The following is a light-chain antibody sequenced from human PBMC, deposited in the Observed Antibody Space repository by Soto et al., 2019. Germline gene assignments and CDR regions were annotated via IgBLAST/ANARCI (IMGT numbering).Light chain of an antibody. CDR3: QQRSNWPRT. Sequence: EIVLTQSPATLSLSPGERATLSCRASQSVSSYLAWYQQKPGQAPRLLIYDASNRATGIPARFSGSGSGTDFTLTSSSLEPEDFAAYYCQQRSNWPRTFGQGTKVEIK. CDR2: DAS. V-gene: IGKV3-11*01. CDR1: QSVSSY. J-gene: IGKJ1*01.